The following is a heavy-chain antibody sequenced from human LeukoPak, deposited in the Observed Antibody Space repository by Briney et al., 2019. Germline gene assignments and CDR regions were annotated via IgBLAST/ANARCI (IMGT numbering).Heavy chain of an antibody. CDR1: GYTFTKYG. D-gene: IGHD6-13*01. J-gene: IGHJ6*03. V-gene: IGHV1-69*06. CDR2: IIPIFGTA. Sequence: ASVKVSCKASGYTFTKYGITWVRQAPGQGLEWMGGIIPIFGTANYAQKFQGRVTITADKSTSTAYMELSSLRSEDTAVYYCARESELVRSGSLSGWNYYYMDVWGKGTTVTVSS. CDR3: ARESELVRSGSLSGWNYYYMDV.